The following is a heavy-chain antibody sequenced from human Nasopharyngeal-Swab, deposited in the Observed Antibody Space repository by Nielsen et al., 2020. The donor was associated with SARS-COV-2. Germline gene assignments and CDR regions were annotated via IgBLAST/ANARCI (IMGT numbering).Heavy chain of an antibody. CDR2: ITWNSGSM. V-gene: IGHV3-9*01. CDR3: ARDKSDGWTTPSCDF. J-gene: IGHJ4*02. CDR1: GFLFDDYA. D-gene: IGHD5-24*01. Sequence: GGSLRLSCAASGFLFDDYAMHWVRQRPGRGLEWASGITWNSGSMGYADSVKGRFTISRDNTKSSLYLQMNSLRVEDTALYYCARDKSDGWTTPSCDFWGQGTLVTVSS.